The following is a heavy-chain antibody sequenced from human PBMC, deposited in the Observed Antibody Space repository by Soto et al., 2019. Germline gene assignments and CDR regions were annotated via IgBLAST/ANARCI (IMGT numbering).Heavy chain of an antibody. Sequence: ASVKVSCKASGYTFTSYYMHWVRQAPGQGLEWMGIINPSGGSTSYAQKFQGRVTMTRDTSTSTVYMELSSLRSEDTAVYYCARSTRGTANQNYDFWSGYQAGWFDPWGQGTLVTVSS. J-gene: IGHJ5*02. V-gene: IGHV1-46*03. D-gene: IGHD3-3*01. CDR2: INPSGGST. CDR1: GYTFTSYY. CDR3: ARSTRGTANQNYDFWSGYQAGWFDP.